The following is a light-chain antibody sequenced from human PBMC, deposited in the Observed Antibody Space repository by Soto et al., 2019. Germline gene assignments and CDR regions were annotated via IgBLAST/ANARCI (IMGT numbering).Light chain of an antibody. V-gene: IGKV3-15*01. Sequence: ILMTQSPGTLTVSAGERATLSCGAGQNIGNKVGWYQQKPGQAPRLLIYGASTRATGIPVRFSGSGSGTEFTLTITSLQYEDSAVYYCQEYNYWHPITFGGGTKVDIK. J-gene: IGKJ4*01. CDR1: QNIGNK. CDR2: GAS. CDR3: QEYNYWHPIT.